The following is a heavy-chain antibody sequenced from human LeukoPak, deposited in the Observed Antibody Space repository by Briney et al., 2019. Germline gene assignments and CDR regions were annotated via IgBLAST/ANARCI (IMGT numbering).Heavy chain of an antibody. CDR2: INPNSGGT. J-gene: IGHJ6*03. D-gene: IGHD2-2*01. V-gene: IGHV1-2*06. Sequence: GASVKVSCKASGYTFTGYYMHWVRQAPGQGLEWMGRINPNSGGTNYAQKFQGRVTMTRETSISTAYMELSRLRSDDTAVYYCARDQGYCSSTSCYRYYYYMGVWGKGTTVTVSS. CDR1: GYTFTGYY. CDR3: ARDQGYCSSTSCYRYYYYMGV.